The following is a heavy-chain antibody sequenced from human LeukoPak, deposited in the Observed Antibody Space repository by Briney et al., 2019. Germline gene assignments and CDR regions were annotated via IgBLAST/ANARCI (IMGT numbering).Heavy chain of an antibody. CDR2: ISPSGDIT. Sequence: GGSLRLSCAASGFTFSSYGMNWVRQAPGKGLEWVSGISPSGDITYYADSVMGRFSISRDNPKRTVSLQISSLRAEDTALYYCVRDLHWGGFDVWGQGTMVTVSS. CDR1: GFTFSSYG. J-gene: IGHJ3*01. V-gene: IGHV3-23*01. D-gene: IGHD7-27*01. CDR3: VRDLHWGGFDV.